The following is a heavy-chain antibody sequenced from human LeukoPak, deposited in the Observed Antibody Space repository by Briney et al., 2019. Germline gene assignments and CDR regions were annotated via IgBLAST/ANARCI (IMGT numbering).Heavy chain of an antibody. CDR1: GFTFSSYS. D-gene: IGHD6-13*01. V-gene: IGHV3-21*01. CDR2: ISCSSSYI. J-gene: IGHJ4*02. Sequence: PGGSLRLSCAASGFTFSSYSMNWVRQAPGKGLEWVSSISCSSSYIYYADSVKGRFTISRDNAKNSLYLQMNSLRAEDTAVYYCARDFSSPLGYWGQGTLVTVSS. CDR3: ARDFSSPLGY.